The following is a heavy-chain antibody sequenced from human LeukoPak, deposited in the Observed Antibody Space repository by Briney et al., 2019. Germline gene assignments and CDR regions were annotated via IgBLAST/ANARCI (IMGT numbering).Heavy chain of an antibody. CDR3: AFRSGSYNYYYGMDV. V-gene: IGHV4-34*01. CDR2: INHSGST. CDR1: GGSFSGYY. D-gene: IGHD1-26*01. Sequence: PSETLSLTCAVYGGSFSGYYWSWIRQPPGKGLEWIGEINHSGSTNYNPSLKSRVTISVDTSKNQFSLKLSSVTAADTAVYYCAFRSGSYNYYYGMDVWGQGTTVTVSS. J-gene: IGHJ6*02.